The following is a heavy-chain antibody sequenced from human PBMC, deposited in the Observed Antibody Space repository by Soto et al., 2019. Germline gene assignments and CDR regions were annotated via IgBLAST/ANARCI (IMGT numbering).Heavy chain of an antibody. V-gene: IGHV1-69*01. CDR3: ARDQDTAMVRSFDYYGMDV. CDR1: GGTFSSYA. Sequence: QVQLVQSGAEVKKPGSSVKVSCKASGGTFSSYAISWVRQAPGQGLEWMGGIIPIFGTANYAQKFQGRVTITGDESTSPAYMELSSLRSEDTAVYYCARDQDTAMVRSFDYYGMDVWGQGTTVTVSS. J-gene: IGHJ6*02. D-gene: IGHD5-18*01. CDR2: IIPIFGTA.